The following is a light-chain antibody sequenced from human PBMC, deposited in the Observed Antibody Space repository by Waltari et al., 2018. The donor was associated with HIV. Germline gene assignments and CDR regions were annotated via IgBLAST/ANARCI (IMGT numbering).Light chain of an antibody. Sequence: QSVLTQTPSLSGTPGQRVTISCSGGYSNIGSTTVTWYQQFPGTAPRLLIYSNNQRPSGVPDRFSGSKSGTSASLVISELQSQDEADYHCAAWDDSLHGELFGGGTKLTVL. CDR3: AAWDDSLHGEL. CDR2: SNN. CDR1: YSNIGSTT. V-gene: IGLV1-44*01. J-gene: IGLJ2*01.